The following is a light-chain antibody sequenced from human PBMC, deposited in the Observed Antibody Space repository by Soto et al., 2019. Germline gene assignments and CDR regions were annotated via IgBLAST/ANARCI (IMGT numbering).Light chain of an antibody. Sequence: QSALTQPASVSGSPGQSITISCTGTSSVVGGYNYVSWYQQHPGKAPKLMIYDVSNRPSGVSNRFSGSKSGNTASLTISGLQAEDEADYYCSSYTSSRTHVFGTGTKVTVL. V-gene: IGLV2-14*01. J-gene: IGLJ1*01. CDR2: DVS. CDR3: SSYTSSRTHV. CDR1: SSVVGGYNY.